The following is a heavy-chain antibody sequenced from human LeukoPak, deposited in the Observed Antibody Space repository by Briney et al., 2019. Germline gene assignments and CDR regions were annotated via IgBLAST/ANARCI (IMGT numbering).Heavy chain of an antibody. CDR2: IIPIFGTA. Sequence: SVKVSCKASGGTFSSYAISWVRQAPGQGLEWMGGIIPIFGTANYAQKFQGRVTITADKSTSTAYMELSSLRSEDTAVYYCARAELYYDSSGSTLSYFDYWGQGTLVTVSS. V-gene: IGHV1-69*06. CDR1: GGTFSSYA. J-gene: IGHJ4*02. CDR3: ARAELYYDSSGSTLSYFDY. D-gene: IGHD3-22*01.